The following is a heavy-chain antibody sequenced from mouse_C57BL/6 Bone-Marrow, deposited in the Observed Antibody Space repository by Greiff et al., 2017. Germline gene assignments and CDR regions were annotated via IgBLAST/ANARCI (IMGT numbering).Heavy chain of an antibody. CDR3: ARSGDYYGSSAGDFDV. J-gene: IGHJ1*03. CDR1: GYAFSSYW. CDR2: IYPGDGDT. Sequence: QVQLQQSGAELVKPGASVKISCKASGYAFSSYWMNWVKQRPGQGLEWIGQIYPGDGDTNYNGKCKGKATLTAAKSSSTAYMQLSSLTSADSAVYFCARSGDYYGSSAGDFDVWGTGTTVTVSS. V-gene: IGHV1-80*01. D-gene: IGHD1-1*01.